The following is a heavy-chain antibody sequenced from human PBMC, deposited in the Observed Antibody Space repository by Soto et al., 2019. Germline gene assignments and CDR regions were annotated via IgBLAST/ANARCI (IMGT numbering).Heavy chain of an antibody. Sequence: QVQLVQSGAEVKKPGASVKVSCKASGYTFTSYGISWVRQAPGQGLEWMGLISAYNGNTNYAQKLQGRVTMTTDTSTSTAYMELRSLRSDDTAVYYCARLSCSSTSCWGSYYGMDFWGQGTTVTVSS. CDR2: ISAYNGNT. CDR1: GYTFTSYG. V-gene: IGHV1-18*01. J-gene: IGHJ6*01. D-gene: IGHD2-2*01. CDR3: ARLSCSSTSCWGSYYGMDF.